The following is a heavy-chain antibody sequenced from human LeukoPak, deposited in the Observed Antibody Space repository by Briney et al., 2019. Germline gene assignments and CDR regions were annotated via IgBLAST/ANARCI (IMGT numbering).Heavy chain of an antibody. J-gene: IGHJ5*02. CDR1: DGSLSGSC. V-gene: IGHV4-34*01. D-gene: IGHD1-26*01. Sequence: TSETLSLTCAVFDGSLSGSCLSWIRQLPGKGLEWIGEISDSGTTNNNPSLKNRVTISVDPSKNQFSLKLSSVTAADTAVYYCARRVYSEDTGWFDPWGQGTLVTVSS. CDR2: ISDSGTT. CDR3: ARRVYSEDTGWFDP.